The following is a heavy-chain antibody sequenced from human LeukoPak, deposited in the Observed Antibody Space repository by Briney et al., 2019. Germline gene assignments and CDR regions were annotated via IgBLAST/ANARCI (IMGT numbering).Heavy chain of an antibody. J-gene: IGHJ2*01. CDR2: IGSSGTTL. Sequence: GGSLRLSCAASGFIFSSHEMNWVRQAPGKGLEWASYIGSSGTTLYYADSVKGRFTISRDNARNSLYLQMNSLRAEDTATYYCARRFDLWGRGTLVTVSS. V-gene: IGHV3-48*03. CDR3: ARRFDL. CDR1: GFIFSSHE.